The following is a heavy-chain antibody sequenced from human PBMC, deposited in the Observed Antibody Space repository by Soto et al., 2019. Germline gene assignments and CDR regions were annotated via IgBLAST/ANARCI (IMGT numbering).Heavy chain of an antibody. CDR3: ARDSLWFGELFGIGGMDV. CDR1: GFTVSSNY. V-gene: IGHV3-53*02. CDR2: IYSGGST. Sequence: EVQLVETGGGLIQPGGSLRLSCAASGFTVSSNYMSWVRQAPGKGLEWVSVIYSGGSTYYADSVKGRFTISRDNSKNTLYLQMNSLRAVDTAVYYCARDSLWFGELFGIGGMDVWGQGTTVTVSS. J-gene: IGHJ6*02. D-gene: IGHD3-10*01.